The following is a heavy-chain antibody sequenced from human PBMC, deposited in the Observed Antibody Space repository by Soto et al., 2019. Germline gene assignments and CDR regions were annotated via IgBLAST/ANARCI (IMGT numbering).Heavy chain of an antibody. Sequence: GASVKVSCKVSGYTLTELSMHWVRQAPGKGLEWMGGFDPEDGETIYAQKFQGRVTMTEDTSTDTAYMELSSLRSEDTAVYYCATGPRGDYAYYFDYWGQGTLVTVSS. CDR3: ATGPRGDYAYYFDY. D-gene: IGHD4-17*01. CDR1: GYTLTELS. CDR2: FDPEDGET. J-gene: IGHJ4*02. V-gene: IGHV1-24*01.